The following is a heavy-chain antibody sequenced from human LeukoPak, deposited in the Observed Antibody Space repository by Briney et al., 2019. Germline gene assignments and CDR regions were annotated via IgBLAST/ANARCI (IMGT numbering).Heavy chain of an antibody. CDR1: GFTFSSYE. V-gene: IGHV3-48*03. CDR2: ISSSGSTI. D-gene: IGHD5-18*01. CDR3: ARDLSGVAGYTYGRGIDY. Sequence: GGSLRLSCAASGFTFSSYEMNWVRQAPGKGLEWVSYISSSGSTIYYADSVKGRFTISRDNAKNSLYLQMNSLRAEDTAVYYCARDLSGVAGYTYGRGIDYWGQGTLVTVSS. J-gene: IGHJ4*02.